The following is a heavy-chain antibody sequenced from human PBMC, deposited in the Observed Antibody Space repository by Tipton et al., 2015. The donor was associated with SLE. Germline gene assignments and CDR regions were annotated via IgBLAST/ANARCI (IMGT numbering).Heavy chain of an antibody. D-gene: IGHD3-22*01. J-gene: IGHJ4*02. V-gene: IGHV4-39*01. CDR1: GHTFNTYW. CDR2: VYYTGST. Sequence: QLVQSGAEVKKPGESLKISCRDSGHTFNTYWIGWVRQSPGKGLEWIGIVYYTGSTYYNPSHKSRVTISVDTPKNQFSLRLSSVTATDTAVYFCARSNYYDSRGFYLPFDSWGQGTLVTVSS. CDR3: ARSNYYDSRGFYLPFDS.